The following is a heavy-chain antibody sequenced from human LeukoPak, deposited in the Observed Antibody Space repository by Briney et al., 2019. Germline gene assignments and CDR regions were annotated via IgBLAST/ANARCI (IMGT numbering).Heavy chain of an antibody. J-gene: IGHJ5*02. Sequence: SETLSLTCTVSGDSISSGNYYWGWIRQPPGKGLEWIGSIYYSGSTYYNPSLKSRVTISVDTSKNQFSLKLSSVIAADTAVYYCARRVSYRNCFDPWGQGTLVTVSS. V-gene: IGHV4-39*01. D-gene: IGHD1-26*01. CDR1: GDSISSGNYY. CDR2: IYYSGST. CDR3: ARRVSYRNCFDP.